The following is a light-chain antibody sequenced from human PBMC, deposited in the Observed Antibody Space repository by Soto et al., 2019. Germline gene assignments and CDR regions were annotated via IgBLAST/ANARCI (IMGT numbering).Light chain of an antibody. V-gene: IGKV3-20*01. J-gene: IGKJ1*01. CDR1: QSVSSSY. CDR2: GAS. Sequence: EIVLTQSPGTLSLSPGERATLSCRASQSVSSSYLAWYQQKPGQAPRLLIYGASSRATGIPDRLSGSGSGTDFTLTISRLEPEDFAVYYCQQYRDSRTFGQGTKVDIK. CDR3: QQYRDSRT.